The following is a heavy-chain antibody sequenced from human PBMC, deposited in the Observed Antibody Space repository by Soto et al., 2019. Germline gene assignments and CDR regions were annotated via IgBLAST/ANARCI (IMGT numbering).Heavy chain of an antibody. J-gene: IGHJ6*02. CDR3: TRKTPPNGMEV. D-gene: IGHD2-15*01. CDR2: IGSGGDT. V-gene: IGHV3-13*01. Sequence: EVQLVESGGGLVQPGGSPRLSCAASGFTLSSYDIHWVRQATGEGLAWVSGIGSGGDTHYADSVKGRFIISREDGKNSLYLQMNNLRVGDTAVYYCTRKTPPNGMEVWGQGATVTVSS. CDR1: GFTLSSYD.